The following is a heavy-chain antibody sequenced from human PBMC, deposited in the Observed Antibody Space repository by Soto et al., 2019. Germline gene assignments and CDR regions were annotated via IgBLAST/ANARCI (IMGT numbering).Heavy chain of an antibody. V-gene: IGHV3-73*01. D-gene: IGHD3-22*01. J-gene: IGHJ6*02. CDR3: TFNYYDSSGYYYVPYYYGMDV. CDR2: IRSKANSYAT. Sequence: GGSLRLSCAASGFTFSGSAMHWVRQASGKGLEWVGRIRSKANSYATAYAASVKGRFTISRDDSKNTAYLQMNSLKTEDTAVYYCTFNYYDSSGYYYVPYYYGMDVWGQGTTVTVSS. CDR1: GFTFSGSA.